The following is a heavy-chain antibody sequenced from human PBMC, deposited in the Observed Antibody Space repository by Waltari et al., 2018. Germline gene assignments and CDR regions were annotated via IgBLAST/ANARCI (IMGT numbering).Heavy chain of an antibody. J-gene: IGHJ5*02. CDR3: TRQTLGYCTSAACRRLEA. Sequence: QVQLQESGSRLVKPSETLSLTCDSSGYALNSGVSRGWFRQAPEKGLEWIATIYHDGTTFYTPSLTSRVTTSMDTSKNQISLKLKSVTAADTAVYYCTRQTLGYCTSAACRRLEAWGQGTLVTVSS. V-gene: IGHV4-38-2*01. CDR1: GYALNSGVS. CDR2: IYHDGTT. D-gene: IGHD2-8*02.